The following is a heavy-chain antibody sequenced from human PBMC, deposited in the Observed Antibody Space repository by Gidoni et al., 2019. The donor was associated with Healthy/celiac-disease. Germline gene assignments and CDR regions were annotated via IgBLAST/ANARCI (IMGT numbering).Heavy chain of an antibody. J-gene: IGHJ3*02. CDR3: AKESLDSGSYYGDAFDI. V-gene: IGHV3-30*02. CDR1: GFTFGSYG. CDR2: IRYDGSNK. Sequence: QVQLVESGGGVVQPGGSLRLSCAASGFTFGSYGMHWVRQAPGKGLEWVAFIRYDGSNKYYADSVKGRFTISRDNSKNTLYLQMNSLRAEDTAVYYCAKESLDSGSYYGDAFDIWGQGTMVTVSS. D-gene: IGHD1-26*01.